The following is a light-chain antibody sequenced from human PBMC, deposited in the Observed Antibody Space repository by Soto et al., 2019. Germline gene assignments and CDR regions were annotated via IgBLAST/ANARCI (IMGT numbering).Light chain of an antibody. CDR1: QGISTY. J-gene: IGKJ1*01. V-gene: IGKV1-27*01. Sequence: DIQMTQSPSSLSASVGDRVTITCRASQGISTYLVWYQQKPGTVPKLLIFAASTLQSGVPSRFSGSGSGTDFTVTIGSLPPEDVATYYCQIYTGAPWTFGQGTKVEI. CDR3: QIYTGAPWT. CDR2: AAS.